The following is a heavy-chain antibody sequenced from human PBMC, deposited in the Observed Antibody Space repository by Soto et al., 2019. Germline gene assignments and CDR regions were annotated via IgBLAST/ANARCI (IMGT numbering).Heavy chain of an antibody. CDR3: ARDRGTVAAAAGYFDY. Sequence: SETLSLTCTVSGGSISSGGYYWSWIRQHPGKGLEWIGYIYYSGSTYYNPSLKSRVTISVDTSKNQFSLKLSSVTAADTAVYYCARDRGTVAAAAGYFDYWGQGTLVTVSS. CDR2: IYYSGST. D-gene: IGHD6-13*01. CDR1: GGSISSGGYY. V-gene: IGHV4-31*03. J-gene: IGHJ4*02.